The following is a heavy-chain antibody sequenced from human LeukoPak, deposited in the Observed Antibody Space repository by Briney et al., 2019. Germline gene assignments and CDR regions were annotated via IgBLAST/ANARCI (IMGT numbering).Heavy chain of an antibody. Sequence: GGSLRLSCAVSGLTFSSYDMSWVRQAPGKGLEWVSGISGSGGRTDYADSAKGRFSISRDNSKNTLYLQMNSLRAEDTAVYYCAVSMIAFDFWGQGTLATVSS. CDR3: AVSMIAFDF. V-gene: IGHV3-23*01. CDR1: GLTFSSYD. J-gene: IGHJ4*02. CDR2: ISGSGGRT. D-gene: IGHD3-22*01.